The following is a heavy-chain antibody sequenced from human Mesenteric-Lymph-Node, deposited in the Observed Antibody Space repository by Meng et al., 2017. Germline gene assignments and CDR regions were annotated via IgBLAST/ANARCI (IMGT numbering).Heavy chain of an antibody. V-gene: IGHV3-23*01. CDR2: ISGSRGST. D-gene: IGHD4-17*01. CDR1: GFTCTNFG. Sequence: EVQLLESGGGLVQPGGSLRLSCAASGFTCTNFGMSWVRQAPGKGLEWVSTISGSRGSTYYADSVKGRFTISRDNSKNTLYLQMNSLRAEDTAVYYCAKDQPDYGDYQEDYWGQGALVTVSS. CDR3: AKDQPDYGDYQEDY. J-gene: IGHJ4*02.